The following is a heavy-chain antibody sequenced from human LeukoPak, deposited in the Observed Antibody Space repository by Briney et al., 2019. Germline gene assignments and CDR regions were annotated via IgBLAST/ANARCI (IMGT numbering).Heavy chain of an antibody. CDR1: GFTFSSYS. J-gene: IGHJ4*02. Sequence: PGGSLRLSCAASGFTFSSYSMKWVRQAPGKGLEWVSYISSSSSYIYYADSVKGRFTISRDNAKNSLYLQMNSLRAEDTAVYYCAREGPGTYYFDYWGQGTLVTVSS. D-gene: IGHD3-10*01. CDR3: AREGPGTYYFDY. V-gene: IGHV3-21*05. CDR2: ISSSSSYI.